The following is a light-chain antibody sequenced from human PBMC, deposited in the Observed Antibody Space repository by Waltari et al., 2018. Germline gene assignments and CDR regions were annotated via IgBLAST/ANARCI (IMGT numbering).Light chain of an antibody. CDR1: QSVSSN. V-gene: IGKV3-15*01. CDR2: GAS. J-gene: IGKJ4*01. CDR3: QQYYNWPPLT. Sequence: EIVMTQSPATLSVSPGERATLSCRASQSVSSNLAWYQQKPGQAPRLLIYGASTRATGIPARFSGSGSGTEFTLTIRSLQSEDFAVYYCQQYYNWPPLTFGGGTKVEIK.